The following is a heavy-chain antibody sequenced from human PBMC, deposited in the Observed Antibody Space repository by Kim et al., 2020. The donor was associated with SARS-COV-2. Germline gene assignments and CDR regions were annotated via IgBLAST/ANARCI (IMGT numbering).Heavy chain of an antibody. CDR1: GYTFTSYG. CDR3: ARQVCGGDCYSWEYYYGMDV. V-gene: IGHV1-18*04. J-gene: IGHJ6*02. D-gene: IGHD2-21*02. CDR2: ISAYNGNT. Sequence: ASVKVSCKASGYTFTSYGISWVRQAPGQGLEWMGWISAYNGNTNYAQKLQGRVTMTTDTSTSTAYTELRSLRSDDTAVYYCARQVCGGDCYSWEYYYGMDVWGQGTTVTVSS.